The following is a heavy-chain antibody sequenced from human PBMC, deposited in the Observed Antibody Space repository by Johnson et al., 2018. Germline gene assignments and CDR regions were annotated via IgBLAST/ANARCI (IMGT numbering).Heavy chain of an antibody. Sequence: QVRLVESGGGVVPPGTSLRLCCAASGFDFSTYAMHWVRQAPGKGLEWLSVISYGADKENFAESVKGRFTISRDNAKSSLYLQMNSLRAEDTAVYYCARDESGSYYMDVWGEGTTVTVSS. D-gene: IGHD1-26*01. V-gene: IGHV3-30-3*01. CDR3: ARDESGSYYMDV. CDR2: ISYGADKE. J-gene: IGHJ6*03. CDR1: GFDFSTYA.